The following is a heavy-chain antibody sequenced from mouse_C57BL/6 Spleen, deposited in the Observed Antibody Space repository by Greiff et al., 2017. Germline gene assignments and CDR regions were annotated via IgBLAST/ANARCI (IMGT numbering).Heavy chain of an antibody. CDR1: GYTFTSYW. CDR2: IDPSDSYT. V-gene: IGHV1-69*01. J-gene: IGHJ4*01. D-gene: IGHD1-1*01. CDR3: AITVVHGAMDY. Sequence: QVQLQQPGAELVMPGASVKLSCKASGYTFTSYWMHWVKQRPGQGLEWIGEIDPSDSYTNYNQKFKGKSTLTVDKSSSTAYMQLSSLTSEDSAVYYCAITVVHGAMDYWGQGTSVTVSS.